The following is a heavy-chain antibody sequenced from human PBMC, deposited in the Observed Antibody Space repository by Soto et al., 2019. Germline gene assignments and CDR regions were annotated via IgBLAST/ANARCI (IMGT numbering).Heavy chain of an antibody. CDR1: GCSLSTTGED. CDR2: VHLNDDK. CDR3: AHRRLGYTSPDYNGLDV. V-gene: IGHV2-5*01. D-gene: IGHD5-18*01. Sequence: QITFKEAVPTLVKPTQTLTLTCTFSGCSLSTTGEDVFCIRKPPGKAPEWLALVHLNDDKRYIPSLRPRLTIRKDTSRKQVVLSLTNWDPLNTRTYYCAHRRLGYTSPDYNGLDVWGQETTVIVSS. J-gene: IGHJ6*02.